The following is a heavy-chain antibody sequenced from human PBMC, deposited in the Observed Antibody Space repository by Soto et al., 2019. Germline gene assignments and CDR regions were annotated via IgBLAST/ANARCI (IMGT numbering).Heavy chain of an antibody. J-gene: IGHJ4*01. V-gene: IGHV1-8*01. Sequence: QVQLVQSGAEVKKPGASVKVSCKASGYTFTSYDINLVRQATGQGLEWMGWMNPNSGNTGYAQKFQGRVTMTRNTSISTAYMNLSSLRAEDTAVYYCARETSSGWCVDYWGHGTLVSVSS. CDR1: GYTFTSYD. CDR3: ARETSSGWCVDY. D-gene: IGHD6-19*01. CDR2: MNPNSGNT.